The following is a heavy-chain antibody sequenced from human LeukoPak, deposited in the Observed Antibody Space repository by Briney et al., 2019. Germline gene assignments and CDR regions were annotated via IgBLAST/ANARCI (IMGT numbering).Heavy chain of an antibody. CDR2: ISGSGDST. V-gene: IGHV3-23*01. CDR3: ANEGRSWKYAYPH. J-gene: IGHJ4*02. Sequence: GGSLRLSCAASGFTFNNYAMTWVRQAPGKGLEWVSGISGSGDSTYCADSVKGRFTISRDNSKNTLYLQMNSLRAEDTAVYYCANEGRSWKYAYPHWGQGTLVTVSS. CDR1: GFTFNNYA. D-gene: IGHD1-7*01.